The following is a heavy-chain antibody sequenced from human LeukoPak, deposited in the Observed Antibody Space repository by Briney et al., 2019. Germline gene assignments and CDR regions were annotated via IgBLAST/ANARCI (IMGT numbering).Heavy chain of an antibody. D-gene: IGHD2-2*02. CDR3: ARGKTDIVIVPAAISGTAKSRPIMDV. Sequence: ASVKVSCKASGYTFTSYDINWVRQATGQGLEWMGWMNPNSGNTGYAQKFQGRVTMTRSTSITTAYMELSSLRSEDTAVYYCARGKTDIVIVPAAISGTAKSRPIMDVWGKGTTVTVSS. CDR2: MNPNSGNT. J-gene: IGHJ6*03. CDR1: GYTFTSYD. V-gene: IGHV1-8*01.